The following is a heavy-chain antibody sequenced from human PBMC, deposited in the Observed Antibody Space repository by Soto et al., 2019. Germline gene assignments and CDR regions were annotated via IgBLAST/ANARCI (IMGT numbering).Heavy chain of an antibody. D-gene: IGHD5-18*01. Sequence: SETLSLTCAVSGGSISSGGYSWSWIRQPPGKGLEWIGYIYHSGSTYYNPSLKSRVTISVDRSKNQFSLKLSSVTAADTAVYYCARDFGYRGGYNWFDPWGQGTLVTVSS. J-gene: IGHJ5*02. CDR3: ARDFGYRGGYNWFDP. V-gene: IGHV4-30-2*01. CDR1: GGSISSGGYS. CDR2: IYHSGST.